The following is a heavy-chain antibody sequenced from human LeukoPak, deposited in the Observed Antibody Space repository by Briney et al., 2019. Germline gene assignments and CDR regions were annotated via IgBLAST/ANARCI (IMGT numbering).Heavy chain of an antibody. D-gene: IGHD4-17*01. CDR3: AKVVGYTVTNPFDY. J-gene: IGHJ4*02. V-gene: IGHV3-30*02. CDR2: IRYDGSNK. Sequence: PGGSLRLSCAASGFTFSSYGMHWARQAPGKGLEWVAFIRYDGSNKYYADSVKGRFTISRGNSKNTLYLQMNSLRAEDTAVYYCAKVVGYTVTNPFDYWGQGTLVTVSS. CDR1: GFTFSSYG.